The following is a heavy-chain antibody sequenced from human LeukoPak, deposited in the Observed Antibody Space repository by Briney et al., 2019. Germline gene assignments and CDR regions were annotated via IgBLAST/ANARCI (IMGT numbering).Heavy chain of an antibody. V-gene: IGHV4-34*01. J-gene: IGHJ4*02. Sequence: SETLSLTCAVYGGSFSGYYWSWIRQPPGKGLEWIGEINHSGSTNYNPSLKSRVTISVDTSKNQFSLKLSSVTAADTAVYYWARSGSGSSYFDYWGQGTLVTVSS. CDR3: ARSGSGSSYFDY. CDR1: GGSFSGYY. CDR2: INHSGST. D-gene: IGHD3-10*01.